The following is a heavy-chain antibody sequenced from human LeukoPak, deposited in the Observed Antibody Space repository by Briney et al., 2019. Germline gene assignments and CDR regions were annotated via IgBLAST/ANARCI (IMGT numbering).Heavy chain of an antibody. CDR1: GFTFSTYS. CDR3: ARGEGYYDSSGYFDY. Sequence: GGSLRLSCAASGFTFSTYSMNWIRQAPGKGLEWVAVISYDGSNKYYADSVKGRFTISRDNSKNTLYLQMNSLRAEDTAVYYCARGEGYYDSSGYFDYWGQGTLVTVSS. D-gene: IGHD3-22*01. V-gene: IGHV3-30*03. J-gene: IGHJ4*02. CDR2: ISYDGSNK.